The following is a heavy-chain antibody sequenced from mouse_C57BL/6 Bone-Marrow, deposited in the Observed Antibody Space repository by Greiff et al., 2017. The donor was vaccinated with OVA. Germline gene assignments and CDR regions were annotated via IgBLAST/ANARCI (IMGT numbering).Heavy chain of an antibody. J-gene: IGHJ1*03. D-gene: IGHD1-1*01. CDR1: GYSITSGYY. Sequence: VQLQQSGPGLVKPSQSLSLTCSVTGYSITSGYYWNWIRQFPGNKLEWMGYISYDGSNNYNPSLKNRISITRDTSKNQFFLKLNSVTTEDTATYYCARLITTWYFDVWGTGTTVTVSS. CDR2: ISYDGSN. V-gene: IGHV3-6*01. CDR3: ARLITTWYFDV.